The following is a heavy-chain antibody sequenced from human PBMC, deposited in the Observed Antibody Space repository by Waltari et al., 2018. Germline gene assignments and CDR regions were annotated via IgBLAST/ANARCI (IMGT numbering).Heavy chain of an antibody. V-gene: IGHV7-4-1*01. CDR2: INTNTGTP. CDR3: AKAYSWNDVDWFAP. D-gene: IGHD1-1*01. CDR1: AYTFSNYA. Sequence: VQPVQSGSELQKPWASANLSCKASAYTFSNYATHWVRQAPGQGLEWMGWINTNTGTPTYTEGFTGRFVFAVDTSVSTATLQIDSLQPEDTAFYYCAKAYSWNDVDWFAPWGQGTLVTVSS. J-gene: IGHJ5*02.